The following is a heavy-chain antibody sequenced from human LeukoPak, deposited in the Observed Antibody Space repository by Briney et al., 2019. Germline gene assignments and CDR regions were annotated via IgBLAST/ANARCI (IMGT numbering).Heavy chain of an antibody. CDR3: ARARGGGSSGYYYSAAFYMDV. Sequence: GGSLRLSCAASGFTFSSYGMHWVRQAPGKGLEWVAVIWYDGSNKYYADSVKGRFAISRDNSKNTLYLQMNSLRAEDTAVYYCARARGGGSSGYYYSAAFYMDVWGKGTTVTVFS. CDR2: IWYDGSNK. CDR1: GFTFSSYG. D-gene: IGHD3-22*01. V-gene: IGHV3-33*01. J-gene: IGHJ6*03.